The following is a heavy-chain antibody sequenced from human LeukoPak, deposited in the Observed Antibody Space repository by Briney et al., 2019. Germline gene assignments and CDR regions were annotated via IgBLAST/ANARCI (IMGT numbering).Heavy chain of an antibody. J-gene: IGHJ4*02. V-gene: IGHV3-20*04. CDR1: GFTFDDYG. D-gene: IGHD2-15*01. CDR2: INWNGGST. Sequence: GGSLRLSCAASGFTFDDYGMSWVRQAPGKGLEWVSGINWNGGSTGYADSVKGRFTISRDNAKNTLYLQMNSLRAEDTAVYFCARDSANRYCSGGLCYFDYWGQGTLVTVSS. CDR3: ARDSANRYCSGGLCYFDY.